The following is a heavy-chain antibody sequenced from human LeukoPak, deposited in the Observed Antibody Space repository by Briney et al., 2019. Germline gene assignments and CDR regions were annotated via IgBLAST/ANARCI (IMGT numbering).Heavy chain of an antibody. CDR2: IKQDESEK. CDR3: ARGSAVTVNNFDF. Sequence: GGSLRLSCVVSGFTFSNYWMSWVRQAPGKGLEWVANIKQDESEKYYVDSVKGRFTISRGNAKNSLYLQMNSLRAEDTAVYYCARGSAVTVNNFDFWGQGTLVTVSS. CDR1: GFTFSNYW. V-gene: IGHV3-7*01. D-gene: IGHD4-11*01. J-gene: IGHJ4*02.